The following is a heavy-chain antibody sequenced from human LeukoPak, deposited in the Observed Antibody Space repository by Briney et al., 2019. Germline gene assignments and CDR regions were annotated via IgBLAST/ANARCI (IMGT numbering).Heavy chain of an antibody. CDR3: ARDLRVVITGSFDS. Sequence: GGSLRLSCAASGFSFDDYGLTWVRQAPGKGLEWVSGINWNGDSTDYADSVKGRFTISRDNAKNSLYLQLNSLRAEDTASYYCARDLRVVITGSFDSWGQGPLVTVSS. D-gene: IGHD3-22*01. CDR1: GFSFDDYG. J-gene: IGHJ4*02. CDR2: INWNGDST. V-gene: IGHV3-20*04.